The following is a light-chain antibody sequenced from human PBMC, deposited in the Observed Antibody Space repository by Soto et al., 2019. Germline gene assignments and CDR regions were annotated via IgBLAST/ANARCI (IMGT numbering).Light chain of an antibody. Sequence: DIVLTQSPATLSLSPGEGATLSCRASQSVSSYLAWYQQKPGQAPRLLIYDASNRATGIPARFSGSGSGTDFTLTISSLEPEDFAVYYCQQRSNWPPSITFGQGTRLEIK. CDR3: QQRSNWPPSIT. V-gene: IGKV3-11*01. CDR2: DAS. J-gene: IGKJ5*01. CDR1: QSVSSY.